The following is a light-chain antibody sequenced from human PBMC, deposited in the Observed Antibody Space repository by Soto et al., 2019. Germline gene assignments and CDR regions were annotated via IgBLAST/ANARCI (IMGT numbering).Light chain of an antibody. CDR1: SSDVGYYNY. CDR3: SSYTRSSTVV. CDR2: EVS. J-gene: IGLJ3*02. Sequence: QSVLTQPASVSGSLGQSITISCAGTSSDVGYYNYVSWYQKHPGKAPKLMISEVSNRPSGTSNRFSGSKSGNTASLTISDLQAEDEAEYYCSSYTRSSTVVFGGGTKLTVL. V-gene: IGLV2-14*01.